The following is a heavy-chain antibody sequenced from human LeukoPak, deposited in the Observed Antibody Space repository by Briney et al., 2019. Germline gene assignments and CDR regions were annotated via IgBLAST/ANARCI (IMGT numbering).Heavy chain of an antibody. V-gene: IGHV3-30*04. CDR3: ARDWGYDSGDYCVY. Sequence: PGVSLRLSCAASGFTFSSYSMHWVRQAPGKGLEWVAVISYDGKKRFNGDSVKGRFTISRDNSKNTVELQMNSLRPEDMAVYYCARDWGYDSGDYCVYWGQGTLVTVFS. CDR2: ISYDGKKR. J-gene: IGHJ4*02. CDR1: GFTFSSYS. D-gene: IGHD3-10*01.